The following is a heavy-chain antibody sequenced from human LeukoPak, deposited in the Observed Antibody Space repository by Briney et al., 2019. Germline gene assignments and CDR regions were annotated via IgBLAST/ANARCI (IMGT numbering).Heavy chain of an antibody. J-gene: IGHJ6*02. CDR1: GFTFSSYW. CDR2: INSDGSST. Sequence: PGGSLRLSCAASGFTFSSYWMHWVRQAPGKGLVWVSRINSDGSSTSYADSVKGRFTISRDNAKNTLYLQMNSLRAEDTAVYYCASSVVPAAHYYYYGIDVWGQGTTVTVSS. CDR3: ASSVVPAAHYYYYGIDV. D-gene: IGHD2-2*01. V-gene: IGHV3-74*01.